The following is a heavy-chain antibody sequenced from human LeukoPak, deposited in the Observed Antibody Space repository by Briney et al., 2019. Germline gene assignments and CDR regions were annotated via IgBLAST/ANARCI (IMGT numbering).Heavy chain of an antibody. D-gene: IGHD1-26*01. Sequence: GGSLRLSCAASGFTFSSYAMGWVRQPPGKGLEWVSAISGSGGSTYYADSVKGRFTISRDNSKNTLYLQMNSLRAEDTAVYYCAKDQDRGSYGAFDIWGQGTMVTVSS. CDR3: AKDQDRGSYGAFDI. V-gene: IGHV3-23*01. CDR1: GFTFSSYA. J-gene: IGHJ3*02. CDR2: ISGSGGST.